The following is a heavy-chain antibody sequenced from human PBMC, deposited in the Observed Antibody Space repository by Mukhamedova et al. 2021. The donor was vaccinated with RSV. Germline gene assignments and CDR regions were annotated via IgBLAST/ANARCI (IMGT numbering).Heavy chain of an antibody. J-gene: IGHJ3*02. V-gene: IGHV3-13*01. CDR3: ARRGCRSGNCFDAFDI. D-gene: IGHD2-15*01. Sequence: DTAGDTYYSDSVKGRFTVSRENAKNSFYLQMNTLTAGDTAVYHCARRGCRSGNCFDAFDIWGRGTMVTVSS. CDR2: DTAGDT.